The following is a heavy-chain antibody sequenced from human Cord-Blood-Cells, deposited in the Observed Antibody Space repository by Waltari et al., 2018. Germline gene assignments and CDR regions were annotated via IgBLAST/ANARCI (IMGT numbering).Heavy chain of an antibody. CDR3: ASELIDAFDI. Sequence: QVQRVESGGGVVQPGRSLRLSCAAYGFTFRRYAMPWVRQAPGKGLEWVAVISYDGSNKYYADSVKGRFTISRDNSKNTLYLQMNSLRAEDTAVYYCASELIDAFDIWGQGTMVTVSS. V-gene: IGHV3-30-3*01. CDR1: GFTFRRYA. J-gene: IGHJ3*02. CDR2: ISYDGSNK.